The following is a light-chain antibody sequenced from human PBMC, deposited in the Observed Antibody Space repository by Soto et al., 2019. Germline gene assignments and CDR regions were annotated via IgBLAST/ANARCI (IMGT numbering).Light chain of an antibody. J-gene: IGKJ4*01. Sequence: DIVMTQSPDSLAVSLGERATMNCKCSRSVLYKSNNKNHLAWYQQNPGQPPQLIIYWASTRESGVPERFSGSGSGTDFTLTISSLEAEDVAFYWCQQYFDVPFTFGGGTRWIS. CDR1: RSVLYKSNNKNH. V-gene: IGKV4-1*01. CDR3: QQYFDVPFT. CDR2: WAS.